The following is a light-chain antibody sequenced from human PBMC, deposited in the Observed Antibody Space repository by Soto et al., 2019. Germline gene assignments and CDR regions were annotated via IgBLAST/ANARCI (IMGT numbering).Light chain of an antibody. CDR1: QDISNY. Sequence: DIQMTQSPSSLSASVGDRVTITCQASQDISNYLNWYQQKPGIAPKLLIYDASNLETGVPSRFSGSGSGTDFTFTISSLQPEDIATYYCQQYNLPREFTFGPGTKVDIK. J-gene: IGKJ3*01. CDR2: DAS. CDR3: QQYNLPREFT. V-gene: IGKV1-33*01.